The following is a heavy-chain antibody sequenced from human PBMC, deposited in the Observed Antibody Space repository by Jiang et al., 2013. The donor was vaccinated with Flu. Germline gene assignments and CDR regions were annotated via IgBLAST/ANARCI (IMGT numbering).Heavy chain of an antibody. Sequence: SGISWNSGSIGYADSVKGRFTISRDNAKNSLYPQMNSLRAEDTALYYCAKDITPDGSGSYYNPNYFDYWGQGTLVTISS. CDR3: AKDITPDGSGSYYNPNYFDY. J-gene: IGHJ4*02. CDR2: ISWNSGSI. D-gene: IGHD3-10*01. V-gene: IGHV3-9*01.